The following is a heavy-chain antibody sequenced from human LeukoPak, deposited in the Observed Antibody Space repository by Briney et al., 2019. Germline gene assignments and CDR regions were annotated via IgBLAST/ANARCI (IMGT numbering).Heavy chain of an antibody. Sequence: GGSLSPSCAASRLTLSDYILDWVRQAPGKGLEWVGRISRGINSHTTVYAASVKGRFIISRDDSKNSLYLHMNSLKTEDTAVYHCTRDGGEGGNSSFDIWGQGTMVTVSS. D-gene: IGHD3-16*01. J-gene: IGHJ3*02. CDR1: RLTLSDYI. V-gene: IGHV3-72*01. CDR3: TRDGGEGGNSSFDI. CDR2: ISRGINSHTT.